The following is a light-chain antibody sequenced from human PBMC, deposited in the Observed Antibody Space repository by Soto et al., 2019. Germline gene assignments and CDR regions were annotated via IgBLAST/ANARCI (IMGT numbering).Light chain of an antibody. Sequence: DIHITQSPSSLSASVLYIFTMTCLASQSISGYLNWYQKKSGQAPRLLMYAASSLQSGVPSRFSGSGSGTDFTLTISSLQPEDSATYYCQQSDSMPWTFGQGTKVDIK. V-gene: IGKV1-39*01. CDR2: AAS. J-gene: IGKJ1*01. CDR3: QQSDSMPWT. CDR1: QSISGY.